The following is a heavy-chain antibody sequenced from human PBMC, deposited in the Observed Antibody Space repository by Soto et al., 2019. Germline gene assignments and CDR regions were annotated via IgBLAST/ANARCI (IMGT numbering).Heavy chain of an antibody. D-gene: IGHD5-18*01. CDR3: ARGRRDGYSSGGWFDP. Sequence: QVQLQESGPGLVKPSETLSLTCTVSGGSVSSGSYYWSWIRQPPGKGLEWIGYIYYSGSTNYNPSLKSRVTISVDTSKNQFSLKLSSVTAADTAVYYCARGRRDGYSSGGWFDPWGQGTLVTVSS. J-gene: IGHJ5*02. V-gene: IGHV4-61*01. CDR1: GGSVSSGSYY. CDR2: IYYSGST.